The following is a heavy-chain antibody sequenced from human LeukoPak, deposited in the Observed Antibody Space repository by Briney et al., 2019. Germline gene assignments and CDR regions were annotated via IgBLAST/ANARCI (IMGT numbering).Heavy chain of an antibody. V-gene: IGHV4-31*03. CDR1: GGSISSGGYY. J-gene: IGHJ4*02. CDR3: ARDGQYYYGSGSLFDY. D-gene: IGHD3-10*01. Sequence: SETLSLTCTVSGGSISSGGYYWSWIRQHPGKGLEWIGYIYYSGSTYYNPSLKSRVTISVDTSKNQFSLKLSSVTAADTAVYYCARDGQYYYGSGSLFDYWGQGTLVTVSS. CDR2: IYYSGST.